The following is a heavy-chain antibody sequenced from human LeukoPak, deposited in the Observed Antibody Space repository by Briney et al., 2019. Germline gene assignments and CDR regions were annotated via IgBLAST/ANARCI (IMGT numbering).Heavy chain of an antibody. CDR3: VRSIGLTGGGVDV. CDR1: GFTFSDYN. V-gene: IGHV3-11*01. CDR2: VTNGGSTI. D-gene: IGHD3-9*01. Sequence: GGSLRLSCAASGFTFSDYNMNWVRQAPGKGLEWVSYVTNGGSTIHHADSVKGRFTISRDNAKKTLYLQMNSLRAEDTAVYYCVRSIGLTGGGVDVWGQGTTVTVSS. J-gene: IGHJ6*02.